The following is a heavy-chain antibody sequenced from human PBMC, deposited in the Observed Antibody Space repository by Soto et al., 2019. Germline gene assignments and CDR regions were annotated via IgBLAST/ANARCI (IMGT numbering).Heavy chain of an antibody. Sequence: QVQLQESGPGLVKPSQTLSLTCTVSGGSINSGNHYWNWIRQHPGKGLEWIGYISYSGSTSYNPSLRTRVTITVDTSKNHFSMKLSSVTAAGTAVFYCARLSITSNGGGFDPWAQGTLVTVSS. J-gene: IGHJ5*02. CDR2: ISYSGST. CDR3: ARLSITSNGGGFDP. V-gene: IGHV4-31*03. CDR1: GGSINSGNHY. D-gene: IGHD1-20*01.